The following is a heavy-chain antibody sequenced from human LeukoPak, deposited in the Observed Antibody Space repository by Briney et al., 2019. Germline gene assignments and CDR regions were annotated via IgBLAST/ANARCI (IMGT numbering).Heavy chain of an antibody. J-gene: IGHJ6*02. CDR3: ARPPGGYYDIATGTSAPDV. V-gene: IGHV3-74*01. D-gene: IGHD3-9*01. Sequence: RAGGSLRLSCAASGFSFDYYWMHWVRQAPGKGLMWVSRSNSDGSSTTYADSVKGRFTISRDNAKTTLHLQMNSLRAEDTAVYYCARPPGGYYDIATGTSAPDVWGQGTTVIVSS. CDR2: SNSDGSST. CDR1: GFSFDYYW.